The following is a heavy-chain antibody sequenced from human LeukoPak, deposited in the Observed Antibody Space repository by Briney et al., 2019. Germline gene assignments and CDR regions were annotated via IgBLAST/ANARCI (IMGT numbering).Heavy chain of an antibody. V-gene: IGHV4-61*01. CDR1: GDHMSSYSDY. D-gene: IGHD5-12*01. CDR2: VYYSGST. CDR3: AREYSGFDY. Sequence: SETLSLTCTVSGDHMSSYSDYTNYKWTWIRQPPGKGLEWIGYVYYSGSTNYNPSLKSRVTISVDTSKNQFSLKLTSVTAADTAVYYCAREYSGFDYWGQGTLVTVSS. J-gene: IGHJ4*02.